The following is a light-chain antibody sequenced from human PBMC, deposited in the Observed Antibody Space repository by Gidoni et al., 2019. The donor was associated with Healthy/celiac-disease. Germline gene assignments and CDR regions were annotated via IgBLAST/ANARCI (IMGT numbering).Light chain of an antibody. CDR1: QSVRSSS. CDR2: AAS. CDR3: QQYGRSPLT. Sequence: EIELTQSPGTLSLSPGERATLSCRASQSVRSSSLAWYQQKPGQAPRLLIYAASSRATVIPDRFSGSGSGTDFTLTISRLEPEDFAVYYCQQYGRSPLTFGGGTKVEIK. V-gene: IGKV3-20*01. J-gene: IGKJ4*01.